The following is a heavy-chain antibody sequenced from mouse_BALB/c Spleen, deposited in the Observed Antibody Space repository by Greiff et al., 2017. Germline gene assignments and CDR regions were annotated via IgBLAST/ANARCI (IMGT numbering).Heavy chain of an antibody. Sequence: QVQLQQPGAELVKPGASVKMSCKASGYTFTSYWMHWVKQRPGQGLEWIGVIDPSDSYTSYNQKFKGKATLTVDTSSSTAYMQLSSLTSEDSAVYYCTRRGYDYDGGAMDYWGQGTSVTVSS. J-gene: IGHJ4*01. CDR2: IDPSDSYT. CDR3: TRRGYDYDGGAMDY. D-gene: IGHD2-4*01. V-gene: IGHV1S127*01. CDR1: GYTFTSYW.